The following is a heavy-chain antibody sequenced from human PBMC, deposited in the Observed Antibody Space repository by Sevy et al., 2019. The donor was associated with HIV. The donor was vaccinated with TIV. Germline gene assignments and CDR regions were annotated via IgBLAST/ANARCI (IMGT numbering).Heavy chain of an antibody. J-gene: IGHJ4*02. CDR1: GFAFSSYS. Sequence: GGSLRLSCAASGFAFSSYSMNWVRQAPGKGLEWVASISSSSSYIYYADSVKGRFTMSRDNAKNSLYLQMNSLRAEDTAVYYCARGDSSSEGVDYWGQGTLVTVSS. D-gene: IGHD6-6*01. CDR3: ARGDSSSEGVDY. CDR2: ISSSSSYI. V-gene: IGHV3-21*01.